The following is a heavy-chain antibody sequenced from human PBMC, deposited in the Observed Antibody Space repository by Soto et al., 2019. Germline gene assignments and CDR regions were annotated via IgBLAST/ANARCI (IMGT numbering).Heavy chain of an antibody. CDR1: GGTFSSYA. CDR2: IIPIFGTA. V-gene: IGHV1-69*13. D-gene: IGHD3-22*01. CDR3: ARAPYDSSGYYSDDAFDI. Sequence: SVNFSCKASGGTFSSYAISWVRQAPGQGLEWMGGIIPIFGTANYAQKFQGRVTITADESTSTAYMELSSLRSEDTAVYYCARAPYDSSGYYSDDAFDIWGQGTTVTVSS. J-gene: IGHJ3*02.